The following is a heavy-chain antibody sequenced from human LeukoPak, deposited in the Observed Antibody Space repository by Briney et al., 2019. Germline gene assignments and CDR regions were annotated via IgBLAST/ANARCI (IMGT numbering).Heavy chain of an antibody. CDR3: ARLGLRWQKSAFDI. CDR2: IYPGDTDT. CDR1: GYSFTSYW. J-gene: IGHJ3*02. V-gene: IGHV5-51*01. Sequence: GESLKISCKGAGYSFTSYWIGWVRQLPVKGLEWMGIIYPGDTDTRYSPSFQGQVTISADKSISTAYLQWSSLKASDTAMYYCARLGLRWQKSAFDIWGQGTMVTVSS. D-gene: IGHD4-23*01.